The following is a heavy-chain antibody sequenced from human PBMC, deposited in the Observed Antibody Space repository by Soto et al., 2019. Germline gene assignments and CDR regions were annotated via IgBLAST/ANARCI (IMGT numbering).Heavy chain of an antibody. D-gene: IGHD3-10*01. Sequence: ASVKVSCKASGYTFTSYGISWGRQAPGQGLEWMGWISAYNGNTNYAQKLQGRVTMTTDTSTSTAYMELRSLRSDDTAVYYCARADYYGSGSYHYFDYWGQGTLVTVS. CDR3: ARADYYGSGSYHYFDY. J-gene: IGHJ4*02. CDR2: ISAYNGNT. CDR1: GYTFTSYG. V-gene: IGHV1-18*04.